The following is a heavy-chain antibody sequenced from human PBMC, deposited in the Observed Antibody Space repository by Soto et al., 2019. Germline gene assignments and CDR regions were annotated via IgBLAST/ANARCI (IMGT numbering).Heavy chain of an antibody. Sequence: VQLLESGGGLVQPGGSLRLSCAASGFTFSSYAMSWVRQAPGKGLEWVSAISGSGGSTYYADSVKGRFTISRDNSKNTLYLQMNSLRAEDTAVYYCAKDTGSYCSGGSCYSQEWFDPWGQGTLVTVSS. J-gene: IGHJ5*02. CDR3: AKDTGSYCSGGSCYSQEWFDP. V-gene: IGHV3-23*01. CDR2: ISGSGGST. CDR1: GFTFSSYA. D-gene: IGHD2-15*01.